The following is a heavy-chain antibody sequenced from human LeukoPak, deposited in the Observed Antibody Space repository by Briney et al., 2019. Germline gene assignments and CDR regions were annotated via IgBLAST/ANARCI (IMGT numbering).Heavy chain of an antibody. CDR3: ARSVDTAVDDAFDI. CDR1: GGTFSSYA. J-gene: IGHJ3*02. Sequence: SVKVSCTASGGTFSSYAISWVRQAPGQGLEWMGGIIPIFGTANYAQKLQGRVTITADESTSTAYMELSSLRSEDTAVYYCARSVDTAVDDAFDIWGQGTMVTVSS. V-gene: IGHV1-69*01. D-gene: IGHD5-18*01. CDR2: IIPIFGTA.